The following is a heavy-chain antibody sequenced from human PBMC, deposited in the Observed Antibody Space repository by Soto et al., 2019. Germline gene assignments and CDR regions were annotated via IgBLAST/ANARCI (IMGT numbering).Heavy chain of an antibody. J-gene: IGHJ4*02. Sequence: PGGSLRLSCAASGFPFRSSAMTWVSQAPGKGLEWVSLISGSGASTYYADSVKGRVTISRDNSRATLSLQMNSRRAEDTAVYYCAKVYGSGSYNNGPDYWGQGTLVTVSS. CDR3: AKVYGSGSYNNGPDY. D-gene: IGHD3-10*01. CDR1: GFPFRSSA. CDR2: ISGSGAST. V-gene: IGHV3-23*01.